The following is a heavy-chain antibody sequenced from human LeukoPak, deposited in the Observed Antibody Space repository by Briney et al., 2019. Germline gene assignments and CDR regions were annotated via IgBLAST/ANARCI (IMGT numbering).Heavy chain of an antibody. V-gene: IGHV4-39*07. Sequence: SETLSLTCTVSGGSISSGSYYWGWIRQPPGKGLEWIGSIYYSGSTYYNPSLKSRVTISVDTSKNQFSLKLSSVTAADTAVYYCARDPTVVTSFDYWGQGTLVTVSS. CDR3: ARDPTVVTSFDY. CDR2: IYYSGST. D-gene: IGHD4-23*01. CDR1: GGSISSGSYY. J-gene: IGHJ4*02.